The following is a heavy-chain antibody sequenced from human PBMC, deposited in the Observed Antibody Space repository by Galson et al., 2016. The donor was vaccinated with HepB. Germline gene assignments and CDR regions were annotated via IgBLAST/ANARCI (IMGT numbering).Heavy chain of an antibody. V-gene: IGHV3-53*01. J-gene: IGHJ4*02. CDR2: IYSGGST. D-gene: IGHD6-13*01. Sequence: SLRLSCAASGFTVSSNYMSWVRQAPGKGLEWVSVIYSGGSTYYADSVKGRITISRDNSKNTLYLQMNSLRAEDTAVYYCARDSGAADFDYWGRGTLVTVSS. CDR3: ARDSGAADFDY. CDR1: GFTVSSNY.